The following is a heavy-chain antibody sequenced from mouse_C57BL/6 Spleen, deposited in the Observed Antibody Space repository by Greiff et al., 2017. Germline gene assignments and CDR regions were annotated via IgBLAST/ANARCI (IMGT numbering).Heavy chain of an antibody. Sequence: QVQLQQPGAELVRPGSSVKLSCKASGYTFTSYWMDWVKQRPGQGLEWIGNIYPSDSETHYNQKFKDKATLTVDKSSSTAYMQLSSLTSEDSAVYYCARRIYCGNGYYAVDYWGQGTSVTVSS. J-gene: IGHJ4*01. CDR1: GYTFTSYW. V-gene: IGHV1-61*01. CDR3: ARRIYCGNGYYAVDY. CDR2: IYPSDSET. D-gene: IGHD2-1*01.